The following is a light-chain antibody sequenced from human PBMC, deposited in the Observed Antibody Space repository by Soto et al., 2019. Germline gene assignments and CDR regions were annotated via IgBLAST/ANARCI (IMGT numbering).Light chain of an antibody. CDR2: GAS. CDR3: QQYHTSPLT. J-gene: IGKJ1*01. CDR1: QSVSSNY. Sequence: EIVMTQSPATLSVSPGERATLSCRASQSVSSNYLAWYQQKPGQTPRLLIYGASNRATGIPDRFSGSGSGTDFTLTISRLEPEDFALYYCQQYHTSPLTFGQGTKVDIK. V-gene: IGKV3-20*01.